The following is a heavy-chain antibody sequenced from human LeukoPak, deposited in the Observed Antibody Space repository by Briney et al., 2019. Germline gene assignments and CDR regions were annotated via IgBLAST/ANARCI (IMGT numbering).Heavy chain of an antibody. D-gene: IGHD4-17*01. CDR3: ARHPYAVLDY. CDR1: GFSFNTYW. J-gene: IGHJ4*02. V-gene: IGHV3-7*01. CDR2: IKQDGSEK. Sequence: GGSLRLSCVVSGFSFNTYWMTWVRQAPGKGLEWVANIKQDGSEKYYVDSVKGRFTISRDNAKNSLYLQMNSLRADDTAVYYCARHPYAVLDYWGQGILVTVSS.